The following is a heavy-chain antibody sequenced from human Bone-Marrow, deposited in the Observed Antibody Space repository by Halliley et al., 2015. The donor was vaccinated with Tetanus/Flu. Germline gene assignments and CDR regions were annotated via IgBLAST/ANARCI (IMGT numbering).Heavy chain of an antibody. J-gene: IGHJ4*02. D-gene: IGHD5-12*01. CDR3: TRGYSGYEGY. CDR2: FRTKTYNGTT. V-gene: IGHV3-49*02. Sequence: WVGLFRTKTYNGTTESAAPVKGRFTISRDDSKSIAYLQMNSLKTEDTAVYYCTRGYSGYEGYWGQGTLVTVSS.